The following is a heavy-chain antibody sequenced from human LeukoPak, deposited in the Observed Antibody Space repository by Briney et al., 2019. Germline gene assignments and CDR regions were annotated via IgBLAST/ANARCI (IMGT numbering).Heavy chain of an antibody. J-gene: IGHJ4*02. V-gene: IGHV3-30-3*01. CDR1: GFTFSSYV. Sequence: GGSLRLSCAASGFTFSSYVMSWVRQAPGKGLEWVAVISYDGSNKYYADSVKGRFIISRDNSKNTLYLQMNSLRAEDTAVYYCARDIFGYSSGWYLDYWGQGTLVTVSS. CDR3: ARDIFGYSSGWYLDY. D-gene: IGHD6-19*01. CDR2: ISYDGSNK.